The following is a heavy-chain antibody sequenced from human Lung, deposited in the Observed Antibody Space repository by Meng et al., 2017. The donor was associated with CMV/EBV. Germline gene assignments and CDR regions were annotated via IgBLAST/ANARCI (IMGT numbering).Heavy chain of an antibody. CDR2: IIPSLGIT. V-gene: IGHV1-69*10. Sequence: SVXVSXKASGDTFDSYAINWVRQAPGQGLEWMGGIIPSLGITNSAQKFRGRVTVTADKSTSTAYMELSSLRSDDTAVYYCARVATVTTPGYCDYWGKGTXVTVSS. J-gene: IGHJ4*02. CDR3: ARVATVTTPGYCDY. D-gene: IGHD4-17*01. CDR1: GDTFDSYA.